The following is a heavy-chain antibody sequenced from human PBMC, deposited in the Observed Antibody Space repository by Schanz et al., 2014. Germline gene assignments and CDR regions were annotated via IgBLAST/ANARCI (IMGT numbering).Heavy chain of an antibody. CDR3: ARDRLECGAECYSVEGFEI. D-gene: IGHD2-21*01. J-gene: IGHJ4*02. CDR2: ISAQTGDT. CDR1: GYTFTAYG. Sequence: VQSVHSGTEVQKLGASVKVSCQTSGYTFTAYGINWVRQAPGQGLEWIGWISAQTGDTRYAQKMQGRVTMTRDVSATTAFLELRSLRYDDTAVYYCARDRLECGAECYSVEGFEIWGQGTLVIVSS. V-gene: IGHV1-18*01.